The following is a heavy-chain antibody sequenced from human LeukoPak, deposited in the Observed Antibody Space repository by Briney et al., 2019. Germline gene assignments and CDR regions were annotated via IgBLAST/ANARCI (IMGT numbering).Heavy chain of an antibody. CDR3: ARANNSSWHN. Sequence: PGGSLRLSCATSGFTFSSNWMSWVRHVLGRGLDWVANIKPDGSAQYYAASVKGRFTVSRDNAKNSLYLQMNSLRVEDTAVHYCARANNSSWHNWGQGTLVTVSA. J-gene: IGHJ4*02. CDR2: IKPDGSAQ. D-gene: IGHD6-13*01. V-gene: IGHV3-7*01. CDR1: GFTFSSNW.